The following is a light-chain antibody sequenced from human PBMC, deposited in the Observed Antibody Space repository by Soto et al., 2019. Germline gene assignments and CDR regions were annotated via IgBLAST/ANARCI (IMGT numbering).Light chain of an antibody. CDR1: SRDVAGYNY. J-gene: IGLJ2*01. Sequence: QSALTQPASVSGSPGQSITISCTGTSRDVAGYNYVSWYQQHPGKAPKLMIYDVSNRPSGVSNRFSGSKSGNTASLTISGLQAEDEADYYCSSYTSSSTPIFGGGTKLTVL. CDR2: DVS. V-gene: IGLV2-14*01. CDR3: SSYTSSSTPI.